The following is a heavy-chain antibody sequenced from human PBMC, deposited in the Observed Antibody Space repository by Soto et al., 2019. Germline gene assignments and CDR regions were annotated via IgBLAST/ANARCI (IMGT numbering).Heavy chain of an antibody. Sequence: PSETLSLTCTVSGGSISSGDYYWSWIRQPPGKGLEWIGYIYYSGSTYYNPSLKSRVTISVDTSKNQYSLKLSSVTAADTAVYYCASLYCSGGSCDYWGQGTLVTVSS. J-gene: IGHJ4*02. CDR2: IYYSGST. CDR3: ASLYCSGGSCDY. D-gene: IGHD2-15*01. CDR1: GGSISSGDYY. V-gene: IGHV4-30-4*01.